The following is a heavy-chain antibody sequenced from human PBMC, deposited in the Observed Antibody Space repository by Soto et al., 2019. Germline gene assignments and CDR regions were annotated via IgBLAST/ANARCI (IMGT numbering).Heavy chain of an antibody. V-gene: IGHV3-9*01. D-gene: IGHD3-10*01. CDR2: ISWNSDKI. J-gene: IGHJ5*02. CDR3: TKEVGSAGGWFDP. CDR1: GFTFDDYA. Sequence: EVQLVESGGGLVQPGMSLRLSCAASGFTFDDYAMHWVRQDPGKGLEWVSGISWNSDKIDYADSVRGRFTISRDNAKNSLYLQMNSLRAEDTALYYCTKEVGSAGGWFDPWGQGTLVTVSS.